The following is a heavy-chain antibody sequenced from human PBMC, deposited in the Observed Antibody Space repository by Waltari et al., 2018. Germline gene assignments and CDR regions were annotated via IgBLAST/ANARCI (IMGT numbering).Heavy chain of an antibody. CDR3: AREGYSSGWAPVDY. Sequence: QVQLVQSGAEVKKPGASVKVSCKASGYTFTSYAMHWVRKAPGQRLEWMGWINAGNGNTKYSQKFQGRVTITRDTSASTAYMELSSLRSEDTAVYYCAREGYSSGWAPVDYWGQGTLVTVSS. CDR2: INAGNGNT. CDR1: GYTFTSYA. V-gene: IGHV1-3*01. D-gene: IGHD6-19*01. J-gene: IGHJ4*02.